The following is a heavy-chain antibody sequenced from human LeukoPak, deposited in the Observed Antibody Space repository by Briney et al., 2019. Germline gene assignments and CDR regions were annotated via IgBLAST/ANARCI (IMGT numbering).Heavy chain of an antibody. J-gene: IGHJ4*02. V-gene: IGHV1-3*03. D-gene: IGHD6-19*01. Sequence: ASVKVSCKSSGYTFTIYAMHWVCHAPRQRREWMGCINAGNGNTKYSQPFQSRVAITRDISASTDYMELRRLRAEDMAVYFCARAPGGAVGISDYWGQGTLVTVSS. CDR1: GYTFTIYA. CDR3: ARAPGGAVGISDY. CDR2: INAGNGNT.